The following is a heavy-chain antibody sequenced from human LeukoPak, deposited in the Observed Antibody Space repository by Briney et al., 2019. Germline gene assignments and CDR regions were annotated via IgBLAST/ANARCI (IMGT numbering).Heavy chain of an antibody. D-gene: IGHD1-1*01. Sequence: ASVKVSCKASGYTFTGYYMHWVRPAPAQGLEWMGCINPNSGGTNYAQKFQGRVTMTRDTSISTAYMGLSRLRSDDTAVYYCARGRSTTGTFFIYWGQGTLVTVSS. CDR1: GYTFTGYY. CDR3: ARGRSTTGTFFIY. J-gene: IGHJ4*02. V-gene: IGHV1-2*02. CDR2: INPNSGGT.